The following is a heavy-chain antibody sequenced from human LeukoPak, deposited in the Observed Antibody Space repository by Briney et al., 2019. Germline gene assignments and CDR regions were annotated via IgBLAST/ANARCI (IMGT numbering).Heavy chain of an antibody. Sequence: ASVNVSCKASGYTFTSYAMNWVRQAPGQGLEWMGWINTNTGNPTYAQAFTGRFVFSLDTSVSTAYLQISSLKAEDTAVYYCARDPYAPPSSDLQRFDSWGQGTLVTVSS. CDR2: INTNTGNP. V-gene: IGHV7-4-1*02. D-gene: IGHD6-19*01. J-gene: IGHJ5*01. CDR1: GYTFTSYA. CDR3: ARDPYAPPSSDLQRFDS.